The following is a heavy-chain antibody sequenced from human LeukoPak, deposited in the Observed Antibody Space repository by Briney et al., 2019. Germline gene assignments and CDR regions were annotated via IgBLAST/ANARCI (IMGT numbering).Heavy chain of an antibody. D-gene: IGHD6-19*01. CDR1: GYTFTSYD. CDR2: MNPNSGNT. V-gene: IGHV1-8*01. Sequence: ASVTVSCTASGYTFTSYDINWVRQATGQGLEWMGWMNPNSGNTGYAQKFQGRVTMTRNTSISTAYMELSSLRSENTAVYYCAKTSGYSSGWYNWFDPWGQGTLVTVSS. CDR3: AKTSGYSSGWYNWFDP. J-gene: IGHJ5*02.